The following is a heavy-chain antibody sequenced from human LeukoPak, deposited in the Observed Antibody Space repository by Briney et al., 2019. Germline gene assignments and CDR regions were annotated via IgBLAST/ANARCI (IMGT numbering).Heavy chain of an antibody. CDR3: ARFMSSEEQAYQYGMDV. V-gene: IGHV1-2*02. CDR1: EFPFSGYY. CDR2: INPKTGGA. D-gene: IGHD2-2*01. J-gene: IGHJ6*02. Sequence: GASVKVSCKAFEFPFSGYYVHWVRRAPGQGLEWMGRINPKTGGANYAQKFRGRVVMTTDMSVSTAYMDLSGLRFDDTGVYYCARFMSSEEQAYQYGMDVWGQGTTVTVSS.